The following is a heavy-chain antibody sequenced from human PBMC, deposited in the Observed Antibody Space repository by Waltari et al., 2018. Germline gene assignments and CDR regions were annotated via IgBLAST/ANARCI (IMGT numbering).Heavy chain of an antibody. V-gene: IGHV3-7*01. J-gene: IGHJ4*02. CDR1: GFTFSSYW. CDR2: IKQDGSEK. D-gene: IGHD1-26*01. CDR3: ARGHGGSYYVFDY. Sequence: EVQLVESGGGLVQPGGSLRLSCAAYGFTFSSYWMSWVRQAPGKGLEWVANIKQDGSEKYYVDSVKGRFTISRDNAKNSLYLQMNSLRAEDTAVYYCARGHGGSYYVFDYWGQGTLVTVSS.